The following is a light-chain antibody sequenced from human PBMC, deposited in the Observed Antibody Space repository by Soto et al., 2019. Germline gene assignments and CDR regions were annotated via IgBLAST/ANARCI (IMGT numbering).Light chain of an antibody. CDR3: QQYGSSWT. CDR1: QSVSSY. Sequence: EIVLTQSPGTLSLSPGERATLSCRASQSVSSYLAWYQQKPGQAPRLLIYAVSTRATGIPDRFSGSGSGTDFTLTISRLEPEDFAVYYCQQYGSSWTFGQGTKVDI. J-gene: IGKJ1*01. V-gene: IGKV3-20*01. CDR2: AVS.